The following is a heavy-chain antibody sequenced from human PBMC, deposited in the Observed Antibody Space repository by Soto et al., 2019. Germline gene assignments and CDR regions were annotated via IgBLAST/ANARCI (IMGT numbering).Heavy chain of an antibody. V-gene: IGHV4-30-4*01. CDR2: IYCGGST. CDR1: GGSISSGDSY. CDR3: ARAAKTYYYDSSGYYYTLDI. J-gene: IGHJ3*02. Sequence: QVQLQESGPGLVKPSQTLSLTCTVSGGSISSGDSYWSWIRQPPGRGLEWIGYIYCGGSTYYTPSLKSRVTISVDTSKNQFSLKLSSVTAADTAVYYCARAAKTYYYDSSGYYYTLDIWGQGTMVTVSS. D-gene: IGHD3-22*01.